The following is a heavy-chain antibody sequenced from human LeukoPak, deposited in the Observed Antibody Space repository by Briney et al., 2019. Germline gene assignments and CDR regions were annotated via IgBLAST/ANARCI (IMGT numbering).Heavy chain of an antibody. CDR1: GFTFSSYS. J-gene: IGHJ4*02. D-gene: IGHD6-13*01. CDR3: ARGRRRTAAAGTLGYYFDY. CDR2: ISSSSSYI. Sequence: SGGSLRLSCAASGFTFSSYSMNWVRQAPGKGLEWVSSISSSSSYIYYADSVKGRFTISRDNAKNSLYLQMNSLRAEDTAVYYCARGRRRTAAAGTLGYYFDYWGQGTLVTVSS. V-gene: IGHV3-21*01.